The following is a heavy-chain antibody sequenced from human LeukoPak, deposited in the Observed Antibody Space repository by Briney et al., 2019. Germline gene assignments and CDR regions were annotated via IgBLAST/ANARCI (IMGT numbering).Heavy chain of an antibody. Sequence: PGGSLRLSCAASGFTFSSYSMNWVRQAPGKGLEWVSYISSSSSTIYYADSVKGRFTISRDNAKNSLYLQMNSLRAEDTAVYYCARGSGDILTGYLFGFDYWGQGTLVTVSS. CDR2: ISSSSSTI. V-gene: IGHV3-48*01. D-gene: IGHD3-9*01. J-gene: IGHJ4*02. CDR1: GFTFSSYS. CDR3: ARGSGDILTGYLFGFDY.